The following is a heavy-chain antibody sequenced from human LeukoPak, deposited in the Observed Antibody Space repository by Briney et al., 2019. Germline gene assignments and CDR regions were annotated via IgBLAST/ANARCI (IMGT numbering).Heavy chain of an antibody. CDR3: ARKKVDVVSTYDY. CDR2: INPHSGAT. J-gene: IGHJ4*02. Sequence: ASVKVSCKASGYTFTKYDIHWVRQAPGQGLEWMGWINPHSGATHSAQKFQGRVTMTRDTSISTDYMELSSLTSDDTAVYYCARKKVDVVSTYDYWGQGTLVTVSS. CDR1: GYTFTKYD. D-gene: IGHD5/OR15-5a*01. V-gene: IGHV1-2*02.